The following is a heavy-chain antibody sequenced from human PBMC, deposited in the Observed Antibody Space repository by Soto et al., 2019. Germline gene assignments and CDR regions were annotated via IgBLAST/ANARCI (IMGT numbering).Heavy chain of an antibody. CDR2: ISAYNGNT. D-gene: IGHD3-3*01. V-gene: IGHV1-18*04. J-gene: IGHJ6*02. CDR3: ARDRSTIFGVVITFGYYYYGMDV. Sequence: GASVKVSCKASGYTFTSYGISWVRQAPGQGLEWMGWISAYNGNTNYAQKLQGRVTMTTDTSTSTAYMELRSLRSDDTAVYYCARDRSTIFGVVITFGYYYYGMDVWGQGTTVTVSS. CDR1: GYTFTSYG.